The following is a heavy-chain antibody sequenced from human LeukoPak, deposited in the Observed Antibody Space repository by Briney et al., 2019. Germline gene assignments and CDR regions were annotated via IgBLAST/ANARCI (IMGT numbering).Heavy chain of an antibody. Sequence: GWSLALSFVATGFTYISYGMHGVRPAPAKGVEWVAVISYDGSNKYYADSVKGPFTISRNNSKNTLYLQMNSLRAEVTAGYYCAKTTNFDLWGRGTLVTVSS. CDR2: ISYDGSNK. V-gene: IGHV3-30*18. D-gene: IGHD4-17*01. CDR1: GFTYISYG. J-gene: IGHJ2*01. CDR3: AKTTNFDL.